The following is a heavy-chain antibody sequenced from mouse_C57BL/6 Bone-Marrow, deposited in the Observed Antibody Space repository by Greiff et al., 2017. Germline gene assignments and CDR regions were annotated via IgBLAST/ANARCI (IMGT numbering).Heavy chain of an antibody. J-gene: IGHJ4*01. CDR3: ARRMDY. CDR1: GYTFTSSW. CDR2: INPSSGYT. V-gene: IGHV1-7*01. Sequence: QVQLQQSGAELAKPGASVKLSCKASGYTFTSSWMHWVKQRPGQGLEWIGYINPSSGYTKYNQKFKDKATSTADKSSSTAYMQLSSLTYEDSAVYYCARRMDYWGQGTSVTVSS.